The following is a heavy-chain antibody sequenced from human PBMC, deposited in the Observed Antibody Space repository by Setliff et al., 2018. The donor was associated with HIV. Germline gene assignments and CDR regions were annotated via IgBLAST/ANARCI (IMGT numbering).Heavy chain of an antibody. Sequence: SETLSLTCAVSGYSISSGSYWAWIRQPPGKGLEWIGEVNHRGSTNYNPSLKSRVTVSVDTSKNQFSLKLGSVTAADTAVYYCARKPDSRNWFDPWGQGTLVTSPQ. V-gene: IGHV4-38-2*01. J-gene: IGHJ5*02. CDR3: ARKPDSRNWFDP. CDR2: VNHRGST. CDR1: GYSISSGSY.